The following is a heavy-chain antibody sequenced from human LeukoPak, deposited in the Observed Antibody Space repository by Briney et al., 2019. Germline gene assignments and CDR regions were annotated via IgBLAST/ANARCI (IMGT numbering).Heavy chain of an antibody. CDR2: ISSSGSTI. CDR3: ARVRGSGGSWRDFDY. Sequence: GESLRLSCAASGFTFSSYEMNWVRQAPGKGLEWVSYISSSGSTIYYADSVKGRFTISRDNAKNSLYLQMNSLRAEDTAVYYCARVRGSGGSWRDFDYWGQGTLVTVSS. J-gene: IGHJ4*02. V-gene: IGHV3-48*03. D-gene: IGHD2-15*01. CDR1: GFTFSSYE.